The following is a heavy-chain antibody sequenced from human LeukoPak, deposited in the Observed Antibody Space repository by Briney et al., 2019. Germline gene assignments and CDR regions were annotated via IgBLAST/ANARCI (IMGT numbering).Heavy chain of an antibody. Sequence: GGSLRLSCAASGFTFSSYWMSWVRQAPGKGLEGVANIKQDGSEKYYVHSVKGRFTISRDNAKNSLYLQMNSLRAEDTAVYYCAELGITMIGGVWGKGTTVTISS. CDR1: GFTFSSYW. D-gene: IGHD3-10*02. CDR3: AELGITMIGGV. J-gene: IGHJ6*04. V-gene: IGHV3-7*01. CDR2: IKQDGSEK.